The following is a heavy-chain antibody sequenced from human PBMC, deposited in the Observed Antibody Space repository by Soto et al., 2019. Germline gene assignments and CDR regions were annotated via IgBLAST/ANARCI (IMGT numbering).Heavy chain of an antibody. J-gene: IGHJ5*02. CDR2: IYYSGST. Sequence: ASETLSLTCAVPGYSISSSNWWGWIRQPPGKGLEWIGYIYYSGSTYYNPSLKSRVTMSVDTSKNQFSLKLSSVTAVDTAVYYCARNVYTRWFDPWGQGTLVTVSS. CDR1: GYSISSSNW. CDR3: ARNVYTRWFDP. V-gene: IGHV4-28*01. D-gene: IGHD2-8*01.